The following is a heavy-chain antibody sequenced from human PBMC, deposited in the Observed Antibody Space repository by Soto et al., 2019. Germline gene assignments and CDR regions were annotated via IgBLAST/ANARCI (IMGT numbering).Heavy chain of an antibody. CDR1: GYTLTGYY. CDR3: ARLATATPPYYFDY. Sequence: QVQLVQSGADVKKPGASVRVSCKGSGYTLTGYYVHWVRQAPGQGFEWMGVIYPSGGTTGYAQKFQDSVTMTRDTSTSTVYMELSSLRSEDTAVYYCARLATATPPYYFDYWGQGTLVTVSS. V-gene: IGHV1-46*01. J-gene: IGHJ4*02. CDR2: IYPSGGTT.